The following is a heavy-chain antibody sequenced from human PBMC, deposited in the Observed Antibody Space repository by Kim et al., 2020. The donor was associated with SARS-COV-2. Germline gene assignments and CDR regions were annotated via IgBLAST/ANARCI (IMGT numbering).Heavy chain of an antibody. CDR1: GFTFSSYA. Sequence: GGSLRLSCAASGFTFSSYAMHWVRQAPGKGLEWVAVISYDGSNKYYADSVKGRFTISRDNSKNTLYLQMNSLRAEDTAVYYCARDRDIVVVPAAMGMDVWGQGTTVTVSS. CDR2: ISYDGSNK. J-gene: IGHJ6*02. CDR3: ARDRDIVVVPAAMGMDV. V-gene: IGHV3-30*04. D-gene: IGHD2-2*01.